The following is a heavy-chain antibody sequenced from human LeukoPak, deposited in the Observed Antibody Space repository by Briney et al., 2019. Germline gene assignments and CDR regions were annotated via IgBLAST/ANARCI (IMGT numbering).Heavy chain of an antibody. CDR3: ARVYCSGGIVNWFDPSSSRYRWFDP. CDR2: IIPILGIA. D-gene: IGHD2-15*01. J-gene: IGHJ5*02. CDR1: GGTFSSYA. Sequence: SVKVSCKASGGTFSSYAISWVRQAPGQGLEWMGRIIPILGIANYAQKFQGRVTITADKSTSTAYMELSSLRSDDTAVYYCARVYCSGGIVNWFDPSSSRYRWFDPWGQGTLVTVSS. V-gene: IGHV1-69*04.